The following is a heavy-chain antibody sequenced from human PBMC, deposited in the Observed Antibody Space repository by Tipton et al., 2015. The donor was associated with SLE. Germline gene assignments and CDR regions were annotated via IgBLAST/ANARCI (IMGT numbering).Heavy chain of an antibody. V-gene: IGHV6-1*01. CDR2: TYYRSKWYN. CDR1: GDSVSSNSAA. D-gene: IGHD3-10*01. CDR3: ARENPLRFGSSGGAFDI. Sequence: GLVKPSQTLSLTCAISGDSVSSNSAAWNWIRQSPSRGLEWLGRTYYRSKWYNDYAVPVKSRITINPDTSKNQFSLQLNSVTPEDTAVYYCARENPLRFGSSGGAFDIWGQGTMVTVSS. J-gene: IGHJ3*02.